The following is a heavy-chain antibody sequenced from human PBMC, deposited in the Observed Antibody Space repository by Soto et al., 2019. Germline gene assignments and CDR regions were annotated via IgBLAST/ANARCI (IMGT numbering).Heavy chain of an antibody. CDR1: GGSISSSSYY. Sequence: PSETLSLTYTVSGGSISSSSYYWGWIRQPPGKGLEWIGSIYYSGSTYYNPSLKSRVTISVDTSKNQFSLKLSSVTAADTAVYYCARHNRVAGRRGLDYWGQGTLVTVSS. D-gene: IGHD6-19*01. CDR3: ARHNRVAGRRGLDY. V-gene: IGHV4-39*01. CDR2: IYYSGST. J-gene: IGHJ4*02.